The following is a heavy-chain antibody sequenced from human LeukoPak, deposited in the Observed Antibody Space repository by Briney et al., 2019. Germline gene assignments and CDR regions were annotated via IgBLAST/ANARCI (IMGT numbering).Heavy chain of an antibody. CDR2: IYYSGST. J-gene: IGHJ5*02. D-gene: IGHD3-3*01. CDR3: ARIRQDFWSGYNWFDP. V-gene: IGHV4-39*01. Sequence: SETLSLTSTVSGGSISSSSYYWGWIRQPPGKGLEWIGSIYYSGSTYYNPSLKSRVTISVDTSKNQFSLKLSSVTAADTAVYYCARIRQDFWSGYNWFDPWGQGTLVTVSS. CDR1: GGSISSSSYY.